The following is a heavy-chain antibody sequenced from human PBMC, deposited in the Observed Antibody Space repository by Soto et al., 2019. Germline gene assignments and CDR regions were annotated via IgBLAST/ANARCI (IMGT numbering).Heavy chain of an antibody. J-gene: IGHJ3*02. CDR1: GFSFDDYV. CDR3: AKDIARYSGYEGAFAI. Sequence: VQLVESGGGLVQPGRSLRLSCAASGFSFDDYVMHWVRQGPGKGLEWVSGLDWNGVSIGYADSVKGRFTISRDNAKNSLYLQMNSLRSEDTALYYCAKDIARYSGYEGAFAIWGQGTMVTVSS. D-gene: IGHD5-12*01. V-gene: IGHV3-9*01. CDR2: LDWNGVSI.